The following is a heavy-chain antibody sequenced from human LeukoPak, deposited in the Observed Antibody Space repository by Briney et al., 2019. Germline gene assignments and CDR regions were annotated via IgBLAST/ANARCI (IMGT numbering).Heavy chain of an antibody. Sequence: GGSLRFSCSASGFTLSSYTMHWVRQAPGKGLEYVSAVSSNGGSTYYADPVKGRFTISRDNSKNTLFLQMSSLRPEDTAVYYCVTALGKNAFDIWGQGTMVTVSS. CDR1: GFTLSSYT. CDR3: VTALGKNAFDI. CDR2: VSSNGGST. V-gene: IGHV3-64D*06. J-gene: IGHJ3*02. D-gene: IGHD7-27*01.